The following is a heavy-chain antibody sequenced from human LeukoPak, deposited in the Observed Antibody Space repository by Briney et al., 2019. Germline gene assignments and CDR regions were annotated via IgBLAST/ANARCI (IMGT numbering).Heavy chain of an antibody. D-gene: IGHD6-19*01. J-gene: IGHJ4*02. Sequence: SETLSLTCTVSGASISSGNYYWTWIRQPAGKGLEWIGRIYAGGTASYNPSLKSRVTMSADMSKNQLSLKLTSVTAADTAVYYCTREPVPWGQGTLVTVSS. CDR1: GASISSGNYY. V-gene: IGHV4-61*02. CDR2: IYAGGTA. CDR3: TREPVP.